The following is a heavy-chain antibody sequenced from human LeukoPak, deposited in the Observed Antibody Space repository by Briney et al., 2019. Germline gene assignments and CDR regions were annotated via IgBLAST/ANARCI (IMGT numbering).Heavy chain of an antibody. CDR3: ANAEETLGYCSGGSCYYYYGMDV. V-gene: IGHV3-23*01. D-gene: IGHD2-15*01. Sequence: GGSLRLSCAASGFTFSNYAMSWVRQAPGKGLEWVSDISGNGGSTYYADSVKGRFTISRDNSKNTLYLQMNSLRAEDTAVYYCANAEETLGYCSGGSCYYYYGMDVWGQGTTVTVSS. CDR1: GFTFSNYA. J-gene: IGHJ6*02. CDR2: ISGNGGST.